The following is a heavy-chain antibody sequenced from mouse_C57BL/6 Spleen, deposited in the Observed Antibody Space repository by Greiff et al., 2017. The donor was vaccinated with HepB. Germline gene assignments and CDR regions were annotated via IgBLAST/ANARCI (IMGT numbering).Heavy chain of an antibody. CDR3: ARSKLTGTTWYFDV. V-gene: IGHV1-50*01. D-gene: IGHD4-1*01. J-gene: IGHJ1*03. CDR1: GYTFTSYW. CDR2: IDPSDSYT. Sequence: VQLQQPGAELVKPGASVKLSCKASGYTFTSYWMQWVKQRPGQGLEWIGEIDPSDSYTNYNQKFKGKATLTVDTSSSTAYMQLSSLTSEDSAVYYCARSKLTGTTWYFDVWGTGTTVTVSS.